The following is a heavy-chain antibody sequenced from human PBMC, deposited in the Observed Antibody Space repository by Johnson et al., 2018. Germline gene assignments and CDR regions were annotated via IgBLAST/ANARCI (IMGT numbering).Heavy chain of an antibody. V-gene: IGHV3-9*01. CDR3: AKDRVEMATRKYAFDI. Sequence: VQLVQSGGGVVQPGRSLRLSCAGSGFTFSNYAMHWVRQAPGKGLEWVSGISWNSGSIGYADSVKGRFTISRDNAKNSLYLQMNSLRAEDTALYYCAKDRVEMATRKYAFDIWGQGTMVTVSS. J-gene: IGHJ3*02. D-gene: IGHD5-24*01. CDR2: ISWNSGSI. CDR1: GFTFSNYA.